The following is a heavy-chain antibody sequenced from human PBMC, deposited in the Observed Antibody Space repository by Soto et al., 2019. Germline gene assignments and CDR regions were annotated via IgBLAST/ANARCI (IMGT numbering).Heavy chain of an antibody. CDR1: GGSISSYY. CDR2: IYYSGST. D-gene: IGHD3-3*01. V-gene: IGHV4-59*01. CDR3: VRGLYDLGSFVF. Sequence: PSETLSLTCTVYGGSISSYYWSWIRQPPGKGLEWIGYIYYSGSTNYNPSLKSRVTISVDTSKNQFSLKLSSVTAADTAVYYFVRGLYDLGSFVFWCPGTMVTVSS. J-gene: IGHJ3*01.